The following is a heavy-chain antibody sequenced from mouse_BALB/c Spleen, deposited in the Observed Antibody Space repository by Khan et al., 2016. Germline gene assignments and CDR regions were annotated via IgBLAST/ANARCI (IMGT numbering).Heavy chain of an antibody. CDR1: GYSFTSGYY. V-gene: IGHV3-6*02. Sequence: EVQLQESGPGLVKPSQSLSLTCSVTGYSFTSGYYWNWNRQFPGNKLEWMGYISYDGSNNYNPSLKNRISITRDTSKNQFFLKLNSVTTEDTATYYCARGYGYDWFAYWGQGTLVTVSA. CDR2: ISYDGSN. CDR3: ARGYGYDWFAY. D-gene: IGHD2-2*01. J-gene: IGHJ3*01.